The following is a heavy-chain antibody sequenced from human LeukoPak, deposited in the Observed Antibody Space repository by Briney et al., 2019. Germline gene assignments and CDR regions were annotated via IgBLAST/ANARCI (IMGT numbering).Heavy chain of an antibody. V-gene: IGHV3-15*04. J-gene: IGHJ4*02. CDR2: IETKTAGETT. Sequence: GGSLRLSCATSGFIFNNAWMSWVRQAPGKGLEWVGRIETKTAGETTDYATPVKGRFTISRDDSKNTLYLQMNSPKTEDTAVYYCTTHRGYSSSPTFDYWGQGTLVTVSS. CDR3: TTHRGYSSSPTFDY. CDR1: GFIFNNAW. D-gene: IGHD6-13*01.